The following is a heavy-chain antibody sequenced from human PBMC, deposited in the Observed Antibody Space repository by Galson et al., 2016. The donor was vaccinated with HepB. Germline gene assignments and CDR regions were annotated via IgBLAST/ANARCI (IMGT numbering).Heavy chain of an antibody. D-gene: IGHD3-22*01. CDR1: GFTFTNHA. Sequence: SLRLSCAASGFTFTNHAMSWVRQAPGKGLEWVSTISGRGDNLYYADSVKGRFTISRDNSKNTLFLQMNSLRAEDTAVYYCAKGRNYYDNSGYFADWGQGTLVTVSS. CDR3: AKGRNYYDNSGYFAD. V-gene: IGHV3-23*01. J-gene: IGHJ4*02. CDR2: ISGRGDNL.